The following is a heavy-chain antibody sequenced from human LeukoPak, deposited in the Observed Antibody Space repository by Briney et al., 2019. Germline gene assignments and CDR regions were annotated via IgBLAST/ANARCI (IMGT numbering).Heavy chain of an antibody. D-gene: IGHD2-2*01. CDR1: GFTFSSYS. V-gene: IGHV3-48*02. Sequence: GGSLRLSCAASGFTFSSYSMNWVRQAPGKGLEWVSYISSSSTIYYADSVKGRFTISRDNAKNSLYLQMNSLRDEDTAVYYCASLGSTDDYYFDYWGRGTLVTVSS. J-gene: IGHJ4*02. CDR3: ASLGSTDDYYFDY. CDR2: ISSSSTI.